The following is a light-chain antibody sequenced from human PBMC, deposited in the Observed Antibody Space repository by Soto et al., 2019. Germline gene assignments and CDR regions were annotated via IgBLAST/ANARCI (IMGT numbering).Light chain of an antibody. J-gene: IGKJ4*01. Sequence: DIQLTQSPSFLSASVGDRVTFTCRASQVISNFLAWYQQKPGEAPKLLIYAASTLQSGVPSRFSGSESGTDCTLTISSLQSEYATTYYCQQLNSYPLTCGEGTKVEIK. CDR2: AAS. CDR1: QVISNF. CDR3: QQLNSYPLT. V-gene: IGKV1-9*01.